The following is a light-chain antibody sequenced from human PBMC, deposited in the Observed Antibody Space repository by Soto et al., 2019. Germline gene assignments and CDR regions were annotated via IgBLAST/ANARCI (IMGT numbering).Light chain of an antibody. V-gene: IGKV3-15*01. Sequence: EIVMTQSPATLSVSPGERATLSCRASQSVSSNLAWYQQKPGQAPRLLIYGASTRATGIPARFSGSGSGTEFTLTINSLQSEDFAMYNCQPYNNWPFTFGPGTKVDIK. CDR2: GAS. J-gene: IGKJ3*01. CDR3: QPYNNWPFT. CDR1: QSVSSN.